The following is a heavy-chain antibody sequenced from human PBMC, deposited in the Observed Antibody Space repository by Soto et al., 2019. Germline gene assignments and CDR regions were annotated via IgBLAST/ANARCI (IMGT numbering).Heavy chain of an antibody. V-gene: IGHV3-74*01. J-gene: IGHJ6*03. Sequence: GGSLRLSCAASGFTFSSYWMHWVRQAPGKGLVWVSRINSDGSSTSYADSVKGRFTISRDNAKNTLYLQMNSLRAEDTAVYYCARALGYGDSPTYYYYMDVWGKGTTVTVSS. CDR1: GFTFSSYW. D-gene: IGHD4-17*01. CDR2: INSDGSST. CDR3: ARALGYGDSPTYYYYMDV.